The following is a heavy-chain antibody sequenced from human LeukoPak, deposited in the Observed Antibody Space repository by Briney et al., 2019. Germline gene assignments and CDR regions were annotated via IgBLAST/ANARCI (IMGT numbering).Heavy chain of an antibody. J-gene: IGHJ4*02. D-gene: IGHD6-19*01. CDR1: GGSVSSSNYY. CDR3: ARLPDVSGWPFDY. V-gene: IGHV4-39*01. Sequence: SETLSLTCSVSGGSVSSSNYYWGWIRQPPGKGLEWIGSIYYSGSTYYNPSLKSRFTISVDTSKNQFSLKLSSVTAADTAVYYCARLPDVSGWPFDYWGQGILVTVAS. CDR2: IYYSGST.